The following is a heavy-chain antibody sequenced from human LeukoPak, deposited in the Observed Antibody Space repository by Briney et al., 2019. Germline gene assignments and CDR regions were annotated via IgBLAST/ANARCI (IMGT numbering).Heavy chain of an antibody. CDR2: INHSGST. Sequence: MPSETLSLTCAVYGGSFSGYYWSWIRQPPGKGLEWIGEINHSGSTNYNPSLKSRVTISVDTSKNQFSLKLSSVTAADTAVYYCARAADNYYGSGSYSYWGQGTLVTVSS. J-gene: IGHJ4*02. CDR1: GGSFSGYY. CDR3: ARAADNYYGSGSYSY. V-gene: IGHV4-34*01. D-gene: IGHD3-10*01.